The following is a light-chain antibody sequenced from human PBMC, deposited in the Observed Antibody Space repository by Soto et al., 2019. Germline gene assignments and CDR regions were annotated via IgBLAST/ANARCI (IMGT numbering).Light chain of an antibody. J-gene: IGLJ1*01. CDR2: GNS. CDR3: QSYDSSLTDLYV. Sequence: QSVLTHPPSVSGAPGQRVTISCTGSSSNIGAGYDVQWYQQLPGTAPKLLMYGNSNRPSGVPDRFSGSKSGTSASLAITGLQAEDEADYYCQSYDSSLTDLYVFGIGNKVIGL. CDR1: SSNIGAGYD. V-gene: IGLV1-40*01.